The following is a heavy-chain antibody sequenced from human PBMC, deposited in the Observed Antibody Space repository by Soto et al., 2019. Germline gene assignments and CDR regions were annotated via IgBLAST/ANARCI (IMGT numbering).Heavy chain of an antibody. Sequence: EVQLLESGGDLVQPGGSLRLSCVASGFTFSNDDLSWVRQASGKGLEWVSAITPGGFNTYYADSVKGRFTISRDNSKNTLYLQMNSLRAEDTAVYYCAKNIGGFSGYANFDYWGQGTLVTVSS. V-gene: IGHV3-23*01. J-gene: IGHJ4*02. CDR1: GFTFSNDD. CDR2: ITPGGFNT. CDR3: AKNIGGFSGYANFDY. D-gene: IGHD5-12*01.